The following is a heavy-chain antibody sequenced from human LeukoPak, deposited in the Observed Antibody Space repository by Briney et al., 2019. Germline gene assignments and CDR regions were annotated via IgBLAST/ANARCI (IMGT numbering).Heavy chain of an antibody. D-gene: IGHD3-10*01. V-gene: IGHV3-7*01. CDR3: ARDRGDLHP. J-gene: IGHJ5*02. Sequence: GGSLRLSCAASGFTFGTYWMSWVRQTPGKRLEWVANINQEESEKHYVDSVKGRFTISRDNAKNSLHLQMNSLRAEDTAVYYCARDRGDLHPWGQGTLVTVSS. CDR2: INQEESEK. CDR1: GFTFGTYW.